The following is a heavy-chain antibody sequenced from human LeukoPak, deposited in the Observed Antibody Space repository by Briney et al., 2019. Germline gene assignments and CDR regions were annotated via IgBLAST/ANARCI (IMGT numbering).Heavy chain of an antibody. Sequence: GGSLRLSCAVSGFTSSDHYMTWIRQAPGKGLEYISYLSNRGSDIFYADSVKGRFSISRDNAKNSLYLQMNSLRVEDTAFYYCGKGNTASRPGFVDWGQGTLVTVSS. V-gene: IGHV3-11*01. CDR1: GFTSSDHY. CDR2: LSNRGSDI. CDR3: GKGNTASRPGFVD. J-gene: IGHJ4*02. D-gene: IGHD5-18*01.